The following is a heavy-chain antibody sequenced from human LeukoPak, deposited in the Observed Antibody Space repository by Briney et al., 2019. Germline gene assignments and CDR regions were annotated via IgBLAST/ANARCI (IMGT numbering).Heavy chain of an antibody. D-gene: IGHD2-21*01. CDR3: TTDPYVVVELRAPGY. V-gene: IGHV3-15*01. J-gene: IGHJ4*02. CDR1: GFTFSNAW. Sequence: PGGSLRLSCAASGFTFSNAWMSWVRQAPGKGLEWVGRIKSKTDGGTTDYAAPVKGRFTISRDDSKNTLYLQMNSLKTEDTAVYYCTTDPYVVVELRAPGYWGQGTLVTVSS. CDR2: IKSKTDGGTT.